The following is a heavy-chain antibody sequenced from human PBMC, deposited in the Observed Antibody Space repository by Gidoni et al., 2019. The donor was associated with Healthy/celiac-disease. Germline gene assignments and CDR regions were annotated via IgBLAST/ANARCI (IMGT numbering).Heavy chain of an antibody. CDR3: TTSEYGDYDLVDY. V-gene: IGHV3-15*07. CDR2: IKSKTDGGTT. D-gene: IGHD4-17*01. CDR1: SNAW. J-gene: IGHJ4*02. Sequence: SNAWMNWVRQAPGKGLEWVGRIKSKTDGGTTDYAAPVKGRFTISRDDSKNTLYLQMNSLKTEDTAVYYCTTSEYGDYDLVDYWGQGTLVTVSS.